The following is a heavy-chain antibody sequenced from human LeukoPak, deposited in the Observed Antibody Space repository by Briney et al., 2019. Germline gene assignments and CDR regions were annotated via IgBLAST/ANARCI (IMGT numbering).Heavy chain of an antibody. Sequence: GGSLRLSCAASGFTFSSYAMSWVRQAPGKGLEWVSAISGSGGSTYYADSVKGRFTISRDNSKNTLYLQMNSLRAEDTAEYYCAKASAMIVVVSKHFDYWGQGTLVTVSS. CDR1: GFTFSSYA. CDR2: ISGSGGST. D-gene: IGHD3-22*01. V-gene: IGHV3-23*01. J-gene: IGHJ4*02. CDR3: AKASAMIVVVSKHFDY.